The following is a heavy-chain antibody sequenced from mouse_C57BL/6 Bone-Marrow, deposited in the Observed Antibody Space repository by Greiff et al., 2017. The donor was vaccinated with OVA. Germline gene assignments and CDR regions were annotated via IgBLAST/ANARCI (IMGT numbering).Heavy chain of an antibody. D-gene: IGHD3-2*02. CDR1: GFTFSSYA. CDR3: ARDQGSGYPYFDD. J-gene: IGHJ2*01. Sequence: EVMLVESGGGLVKPGGSLKLSCAASGFTFSSYAMSWVRQTPEKRLEWVATISDGGSYTYYPDNVKGRFTISRDNAKNNLYLQMSHLKSEDTAMYYCARDQGSGYPYFDDWGQGTTLTVSS. V-gene: IGHV5-4*01. CDR2: ISDGGSYT.